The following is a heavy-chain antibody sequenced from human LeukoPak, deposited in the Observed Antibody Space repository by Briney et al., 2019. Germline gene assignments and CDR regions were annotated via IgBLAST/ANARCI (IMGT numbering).Heavy chain of an antibody. D-gene: IGHD2-2*01. J-gene: IGHJ4*02. Sequence: ASVTVSCTASGYTFTSYGISWVRQAPGQGLEWMGWISAYNGNTNYAQKLQGRVTMTTDTSTSTAYMELRSLRSDDTAVYYCARMGDIVVVPAAKSHFDYWGQGTLVTSPQ. CDR1: GYTFTSYG. V-gene: IGHV1-18*01. CDR2: ISAYNGNT. CDR3: ARMGDIVVVPAAKSHFDY.